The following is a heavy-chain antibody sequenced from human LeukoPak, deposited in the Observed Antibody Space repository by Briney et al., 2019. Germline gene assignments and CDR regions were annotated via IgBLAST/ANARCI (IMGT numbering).Heavy chain of an antibody. V-gene: IGHV1-18*01. CDR3: ARTYYYGSGSYSAFDI. Sequence: WASVKVSCKASGYTFTSHGISLVRQAPGQGLEWMGWISAYNGNTNYAQKLQGRVTMTTDTSTSTAYMELRSLRSDDTAVYYCARTYYYGSGSYSAFDIWGQGTMVTVSS. D-gene: IGHD3-10*01. CDR2: ISAYNGNT. J-gene: IGHJ3*02. CDR1: GYTFTSHG.